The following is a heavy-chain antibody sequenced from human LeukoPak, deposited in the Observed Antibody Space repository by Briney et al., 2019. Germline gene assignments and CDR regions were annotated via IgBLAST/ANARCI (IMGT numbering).Heavy chain of an antibody. D-gene: IGHD6-13*01. Sequence: PGGSLRLSCAASGFTFSSYSMNWVRQAPGKGLEWVSSISSSSSYTYYADSVKGRFTISRDNAKNSLYLQMNSLRAEDTAVYYCTREGILAGVDYWGQGTLVTVSS. J-gene: IGHJ4*02. CDR3: TREGILAGVDY. V-gene: IGHV3-21*01. CDR2: ISSSSSYT. CDR1: GFTFSSYS.